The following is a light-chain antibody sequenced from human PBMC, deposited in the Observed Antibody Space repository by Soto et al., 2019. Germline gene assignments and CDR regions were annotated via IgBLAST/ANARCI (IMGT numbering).Light chain of an antibody. V-gene: IGKV1-5*03. CDR3: RQYVSYPVT. CDR2: KAS. J-gene: IGKJ4*01. Sequence: DIQMTQSPSTLSASVGDRVTITCRASQSISNSLAWYQQKPGKAPNLLIYKASSLESGVPSRFSGSGSGTDFTLTISSLQPDDFATYYCRQYVSYPVTFGGGTKVEMK. CDR1: QSISNS.